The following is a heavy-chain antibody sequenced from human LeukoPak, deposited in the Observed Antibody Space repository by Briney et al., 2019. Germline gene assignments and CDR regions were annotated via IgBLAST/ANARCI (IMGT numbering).Heavy chain of an antibody. CDR2: IYYSGST. Sequence: PSETLSLTCTVSGGSISSGGYYWRWIRQHAGKGLEWIGYIYYSGSTYYNPSLKSRVTISVDTSKNQFSLKLSSVTAADTAVYYCALGGGQQLNGGFDYWGQGTLVTVSS. CDR3: ALGGGQQLNGGFDY. J-gene: IGHJ4*02. D-gene: IGHD6-13*01. V-gene: IGHV4-31*03. CDR1: GGSISSGGYY.